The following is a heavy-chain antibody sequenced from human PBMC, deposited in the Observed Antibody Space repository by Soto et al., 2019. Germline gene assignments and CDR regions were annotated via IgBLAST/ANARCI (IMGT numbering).Heavy chain of an antibody. Sequence: QVQLVQSGAEVKKPGSSVKVSCKASGGTFSSYAISWVRQAPGQGLEWMGGFIPIFGTANYAQKFQGRVTITADESTSTAYMGLSSLRSEDTAVYYCARPLDPTTVTTPFDYWGQGTLVTVSS. V-gene: IGHV1-69*01. D-gene: IGHD4-17*01. J-gene: IGHJ4*02. CDR3: ARPLDPTTVTTPFDY. CDR2: FIPIFGTA. CDR1: GGTFSSYA.